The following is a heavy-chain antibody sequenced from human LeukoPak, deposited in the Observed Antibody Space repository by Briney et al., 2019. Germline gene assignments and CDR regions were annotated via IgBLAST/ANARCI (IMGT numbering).Heavy chain of an antibody. J-gene: IGHJ6*03. D-gene: IGHD2-15*01. V-gene: IGHV3-30*04. CDR1: GFTFSSYA. CDR2: ISYDGSNK. CDR3: ARDGLEQRHCSGGSCSRPRPDSYMDV. Sequence: GRSLRLSRAASGFTFSSYAMHWVRQAPGKGLEWVAVISYDGSNKYYADSVKGRFTISRDNSKNTLYLQMNSLRAEDTAVYYCARDGLEQRHCSGGSCSRPRPDSYMDVWGKGTTVTVSS.